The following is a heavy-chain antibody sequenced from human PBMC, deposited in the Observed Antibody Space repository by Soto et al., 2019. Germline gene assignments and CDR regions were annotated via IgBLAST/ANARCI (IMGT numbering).Heavy chain of an antibody. CDR3: ARESRYCSGGSCYFLPGIDY. J-gene: IGHJ4*02. CDR1: GGTLSSYA. Sequence: SVKISCKASGGTLSSYAISWVRQAPGQELEWMGGIIPIFGTANYAQKFQGRVTITADESTSTAYMELSSLRSEDTAVYYCARESRYCSGGSCYFLPGIDYWGQGTLVTVSS. D-gene: IGHD2-15*01. CDR2: IIPIFGTA. V-gene: IGHV1-69*13.